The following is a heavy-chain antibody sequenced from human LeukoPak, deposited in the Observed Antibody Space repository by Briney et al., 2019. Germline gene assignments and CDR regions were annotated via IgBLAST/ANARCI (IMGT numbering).Heavy chain of an antibody. J-gene: IGHJ5*02. D-gene: IGHD1-26*01. CDR1: GGSISTSSYY. CDR3: ARNSGNYLGWFDP. Sequence: SETLSLTCTVSGGSISTSSYYWGWIRQPPAKGLEWIGTIHHSGRTYYNPSLKSRVTISVDTSKNQFSLKMSSVTAADTAMYYCARNSGNYLGWFDPWGQGTLVTVSS. CDR2: IHHSGRT. V-gene: IGHV4-39*01.